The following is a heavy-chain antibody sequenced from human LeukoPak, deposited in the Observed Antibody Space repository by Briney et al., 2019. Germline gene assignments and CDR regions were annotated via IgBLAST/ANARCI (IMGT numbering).Heavy chain of an antibody. J-gene: IGHJ4*02. CDR1: GFTFSSYG. CDR3: WKDLGYCSGGSWYSPFDY. Sequence: PGGSLRLSCAASGFTFSSYGMHWVRQAPGKGLEWVAFIRYDGSNKYYADSVKGRFTISRDNSKNTLYLQMNSLRAEDTAVYYCWKDLGYCSGGSWYSPFDYWGQGTLVTASS. CDR2: IRYDGSNK. V-gene: IGHV3-30*02. D-gene: IGHD2-15*01.